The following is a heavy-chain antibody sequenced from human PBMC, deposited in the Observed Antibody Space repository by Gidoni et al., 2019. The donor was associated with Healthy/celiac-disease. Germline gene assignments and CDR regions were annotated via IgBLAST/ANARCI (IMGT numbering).Heavy chain of an antibody. CDR1: GFTFSSYG. J-gene: IGHJ6*02. CDR3: ATQRAVAHYYYYYGMDV. Sequence: QVQLVESGGGVVQPGRSLRLSCSASGFTFSSYGMHWVRQAQGKGLEWVAVISYDGSNKYYADSVKGRFTISRDNSKNTLYLQMNSLRAEDTAVYYCATQRAVAHYYYYYGMDVWGQGTTVTVSS. D-gene: IGHD2-15*01. V-gene: IGHV3-30*03. CDR2: ISYDGSNK.